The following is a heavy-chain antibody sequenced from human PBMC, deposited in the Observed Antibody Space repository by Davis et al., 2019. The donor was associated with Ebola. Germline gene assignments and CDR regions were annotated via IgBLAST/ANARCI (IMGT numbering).Heavy chain of an antibody. CDR3: AKGTRDY. J-gene: IGHJ4*02. V-gene: IGHV3-30*18. CDR2: ISYDGSNE. CDR1: GFTFSSYS. Sequence: SLKISCAASGFTFSSYSMNWVRQAPGKGLEWVAVISYDGSNEYYADSVKDRFTIARDNSKNTLYLQMNSLRAEDTAVYNCAKGTRDYWGQGTLVTVSS.